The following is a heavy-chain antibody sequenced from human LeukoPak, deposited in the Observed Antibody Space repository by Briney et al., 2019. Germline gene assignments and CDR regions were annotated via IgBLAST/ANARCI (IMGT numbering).Heavy chain of an antibody. V-gene: IGHV3-7*01. D-gene: IGHD6-13*01. CDR1: GFTISRYW. Sequence: GGSLRLSCAASGFTISRYWMSWVRQAPGKGLEWVANIKEDGSEKNYVDSVKGRFTISRDNAKSSLYLQMNSLIVEDTALYYCAVIVAAGTGGFDSWGQGTLVTVSS. CDR2: IKEDGSEK. J-gene: IGHJ4*02. CDR3: AVIVAAGTGGFDS.